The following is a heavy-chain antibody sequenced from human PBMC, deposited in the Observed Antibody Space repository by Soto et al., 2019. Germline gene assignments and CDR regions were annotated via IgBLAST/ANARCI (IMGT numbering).Heavy chain of an antibody. V-gene: IGHV1-46*01. CDR3: ARVDCSDGSCYSVDY. J-gene: IGHJ4*02. CDR2: INPSGGST. Sequence: APAKATSKEPRYTLTNNWMHWVRQDHIQGLEWMGIINPSGGSTSYAQKFQGRVTMTRDTSTSTVYMELSSLRSEDTAVYYCARVDCSDGSCYSVDYWGQGTLVTVSS. D-gene: IGHD2-15*01. CDR1: RYTLTNNW.